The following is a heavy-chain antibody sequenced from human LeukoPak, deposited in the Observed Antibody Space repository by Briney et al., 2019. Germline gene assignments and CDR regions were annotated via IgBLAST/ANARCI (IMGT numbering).Heavy chain of an antibody. CDR3: ARLSSLANIAARGRTWLDP. CDR1: GGSISSYY. CDR2: IYSRGST. D-gene: IGHD6-6*01. J-gene: IGHJ5*02. V-gene: IGHV4-4*07. Sequence: PSETLSLTCTVSGGSISSYYWSWIRQPAGKGLEWIGRIYSRGSTNYNPSLKSRVTMSVDTSKNQFSLKLSSVTAADTAVYYCARLSSLANIAARGRTWLDPWGQGSLVTVSS.